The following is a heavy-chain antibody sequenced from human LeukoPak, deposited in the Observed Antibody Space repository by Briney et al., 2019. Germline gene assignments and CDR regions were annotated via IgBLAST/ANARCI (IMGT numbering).Heavy chain of an antibody. CDR1: GGTFSSYA. Sequence: SVKVSCKASGGTFSSYAISWVRQAPGQGLEWMGGIIPIFGTANYAQKFQGRVTITADESTSTAYMELSSLRSEDTAVYYCATPREDSSGWSFDYWGQGTLVTVSS. V-gene: IGHV1-69*13. CDR3: ATPREDSSGWSFDY. CDR2: IIPIFGTA. J-gene: IGHJ4*02. D-gene: IGHD6-19*01.